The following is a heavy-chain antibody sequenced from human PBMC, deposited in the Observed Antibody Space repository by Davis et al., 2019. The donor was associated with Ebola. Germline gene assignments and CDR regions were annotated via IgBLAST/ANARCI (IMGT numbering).Heavy chain of an antibody. CDR2: INSDESST. D-gene: IGHD1-26*01. V-gene: IGHV3-74*01. CDR3: ARNPGGANGMDV. Sequence: GESLKISCAASGFTFSSYWMHWVRQVPGKGLVWVSRINSDESSTSYAYSVKGRFTISRDNAKNTLYLHMNSLRAEDTAVYYCARNPGGANGMDVWGQGTTVTVSS. CDR1: GFTFSSYW. J-gene: IGHJ6*02.